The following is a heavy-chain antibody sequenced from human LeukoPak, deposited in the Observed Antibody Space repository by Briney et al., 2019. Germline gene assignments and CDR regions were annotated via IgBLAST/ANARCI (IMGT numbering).Heavy chain of an antibody. D-gene: IGHD6-19*01. V-gene: IGHV4-61*02. J-gene: IGHJ3*02. CDR3: ARGPVAGTLDAFDN. CDR2: IFDSGST. CDR1: GGSIISGSYY. Sequence: PSETLSLTCTVSGGSIISGSYYWIWIRQPAGKGLEWIGRIFDSGSTNYNPSLESRDTISVDTSKNHFSLKLSSVTAADTAVYYCARGPVAGTLDAFDNWGQGTMVTVSS.